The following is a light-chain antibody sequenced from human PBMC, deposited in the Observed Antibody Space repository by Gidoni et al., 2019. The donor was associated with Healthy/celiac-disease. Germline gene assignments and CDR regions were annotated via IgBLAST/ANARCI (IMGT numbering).Light chain of an antibody. Sequence: PHPASESPANTVTISRPRSSGSIASNYVQWYQQRPGSAPTTVIYEDNQRPSGVPDRFSGSIDSSSNSASLTISGLKTEDEADYYCQSYDSSNVVFGGGTKLTVL. J-gene: IGLJ2*01. CDR1: SGSIASNY. CDR2: EDN. CDR3: QSYDSSNVV. V-gene: IGLV6-57*04.